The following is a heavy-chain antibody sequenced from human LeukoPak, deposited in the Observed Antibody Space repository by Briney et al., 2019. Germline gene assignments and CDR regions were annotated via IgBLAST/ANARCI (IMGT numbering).Heavy chain of an antibody. Sequence: AGGSLRLSCAASGFTFSSYAMSWVRQAPGKGLEWVSAISGSGGSTCYADSVKGRFTISRDNSKNTLYLQMNSLRAEDTAVYYCAKEYGDHQYYFDYWGQGTLVTVSS. CDR3: AKEYGDHQYYFDY. CDR2: ISGSGGST. V-gene: IGHV3-23*01. J-gene: IGHJ4*02. D-gene: IGHD4-17*01. CDR1: GFTFSSYA.